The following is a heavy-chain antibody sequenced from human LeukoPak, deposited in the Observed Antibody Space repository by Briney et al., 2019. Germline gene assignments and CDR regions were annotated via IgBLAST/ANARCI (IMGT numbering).Heavy chain of an antibody. V-gene: IGHV1-24*01. CDR1: GYTLTELS. CDR2: FDPEDGET. D-gene: IGHD2-2*01. CDR3: ATVPIIVVVPAAIKGRDAFDI. J-gene: IGHJ3*02. Sequence: ASVKVSCKVSGYTLTELSMHWVRQAPGKGLEWMGGFDPEDGETIYAQKFQGRVTMTEDTSTDTAYMELSSLRSEDTAVYYCATVPIIVVVPAAIKGRDAFDIWGQGTMVTVSS.